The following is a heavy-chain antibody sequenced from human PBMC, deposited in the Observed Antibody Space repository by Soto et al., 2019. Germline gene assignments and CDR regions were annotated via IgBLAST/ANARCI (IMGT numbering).Heavy chain of an antibody. D-gene: IGHD2-8*01. Sequence: QVQLQESGPGLVKPSQTLSLTCTVSGGSISSGDYYWSWIRQPPGKGLEWIGYIHYSGSTYYNPSIKNRVTISVGTSKNQSSLTPGSVTAADTAVYPCASAGYCTNGVCYTLFAPWGQVTLVTVYS. V-gene: IGHV4-30-4*01. CDR2: IHYSGST. CDR3: ASAGYCTNGVCYTLFAP. J-gene: IGHJ5*02. CDR1: GGSISSGDYY.